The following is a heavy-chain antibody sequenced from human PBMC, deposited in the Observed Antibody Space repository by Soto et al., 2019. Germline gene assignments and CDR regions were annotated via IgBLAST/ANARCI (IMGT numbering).Heavy chain of an antibody. D-gene: IGHD1-26*01. CDR3: ATQEVGGSYVYTFDP. Sequence: PSETLSLTCTVSGGSISGYFWSWIRQPPGKGLEWIGSIYYSGSTYYNPSPKSRVTISVDTSKNHFSLKLSSVTAADTAVYYCATQEVGGSYVYTFDPWGQGTLVTVSS. CDR2: IYYSGST. J-gene: IGHJ5*02. CDR1: GGSISGYF. V-gene: IGHV4-59*05.